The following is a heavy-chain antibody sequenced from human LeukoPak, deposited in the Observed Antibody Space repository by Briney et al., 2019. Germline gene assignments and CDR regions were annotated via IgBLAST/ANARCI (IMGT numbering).Heavy chain of an antibody. CDR1: GDSSSNSIYY. D-gene: IGHD6-13*01. CDR3: ATDGSSRYGWLDP. V-gene: IGHV4-39*07. CDR2: IDYGGST. Sequence: PSETLSLTCTVSGDSSSNSIYYWGWIRQPPGKGLEWIGSIDYGGSTYYNPSLKSRATISIDTSKNQFSLNLNYVTAADTAVYCCATDGSSRYGWLDPWGQGTLVTVSS. J-gene: IGHJ5*02.